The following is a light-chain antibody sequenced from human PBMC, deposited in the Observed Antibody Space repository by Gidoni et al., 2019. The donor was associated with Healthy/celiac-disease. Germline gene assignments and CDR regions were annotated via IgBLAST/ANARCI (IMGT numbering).Light chain of an antibody. Sequence: QLVLTQSPSASASLGASVKLTCTLSSGHSSYAIAWHQQQPENGPRYLMKLNSDGSHSKWDGIPDRFSGSSSGAERYLTISSLQSEDEADYYCQTLGTGIQVFGGGTKLTVL. CDR2: LNSDGSH. CDR3: QTLGTGIQV. CDR1: SGHSSYA. J-gene: IGLJ3*02. V-gene: IGLV4-69*01.